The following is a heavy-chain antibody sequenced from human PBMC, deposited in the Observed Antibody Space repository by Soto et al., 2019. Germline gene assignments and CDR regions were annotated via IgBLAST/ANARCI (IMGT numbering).Heavy chain of an antibody. D-gene: IGHD3-22*01. CDR1: GFTVSSNY. J-gene: IGHJ6*02. CDR2: IYSGGST. Sequence: GGSLRLSCAASGFTVSSNYMNWVRQAPGKGLEWVSVIYSGGSTYYADSVKGRFTISRDNSKNTLYLQMNSLRAEDTAVYYCARFYYDSSGYLPSPYYYYYGMDVWGQGTTVTVSS. V-gene: IGHV3-66*01. CDR3: ARFYYDSSGYLPSPYYYYYGMDV.